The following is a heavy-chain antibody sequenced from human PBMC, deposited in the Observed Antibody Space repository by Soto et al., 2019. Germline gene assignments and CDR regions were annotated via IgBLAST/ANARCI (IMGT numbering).Heavy chain of an antibody. CDR3: ARWGMISSSF. J-gene: IGHJ4*02. Sequence: ASVKVSCKASGYTFTSYGISWVRQAPGQGLEWMGWISAYNGNTNYAQKLQGRVTMTRNTSISTAYMELSSLRSEDTAVYYCARWGMISSSFWGQGTLVTVSS. CDR2: ISAYNGNT. D-gene: IGHD3-16*01. V-gene: IGHV1-18*01. CDR1: GYTFTSYG.